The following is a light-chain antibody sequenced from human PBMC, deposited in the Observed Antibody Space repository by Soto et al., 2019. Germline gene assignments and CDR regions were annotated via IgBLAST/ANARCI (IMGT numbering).Light chain of an antibody. CDR3: SSYPTSSALV. V-gene: IGLV2-14*03. CDR2: DVS. CDR1: SADIGAFNY. J-gene: IGLJ2*01. Sequence: QSALTQPTSVSGSPGQSITISCAGTSADIGAFNYVSWYQHHPGKAPKLLIYDVSDRPSGVSTRFSASKSANTASLTISGLQADDEADYYCSSYPTSSALVFGGGTKVTVL.